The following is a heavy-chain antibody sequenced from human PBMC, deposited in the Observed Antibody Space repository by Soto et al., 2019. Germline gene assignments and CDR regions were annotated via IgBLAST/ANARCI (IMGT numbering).Heavy chain of an antibody. CDR3: AKIGLGGPRALLWFGELFDYYYYMDV. Sequence: GGSLRLSCAASGFTFSSYGMHWVRQAPGKGLEWVAVISYDGSNKYYADSVKGRFTISRDNSKNTLYLQMNSLRAEDTAVYYCAKIGLGGPRALLWFGELFDYYYYMDVWGKGTTVTVSS. J-gene: IGHJ6*03. CDR1: GFTFSSYG. D-gene: IGHD3-10*01. CDR2: ISYDGSNK. V-gene: IGHV3-30*18.